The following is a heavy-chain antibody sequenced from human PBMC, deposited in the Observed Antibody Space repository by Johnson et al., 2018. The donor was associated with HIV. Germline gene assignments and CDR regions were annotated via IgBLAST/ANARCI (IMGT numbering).Heavy chain of an antibody. CDR2: IKSKTDGGTP. D-gene: IGHD2-8*02. V-gene: IGHV3-15*01. J-gene: IGHJ3*02. CDR1: GFTFSNAW. CDR3: PTILPWSLDAFDI. Sequence: VQLVESGGGLVQPGGSLRLSCEASGFTFSNAWMSWVRQAPGKGLEWVGRIKSKTDGGTPDYAAPVKGRFTISRDDSKNTLYLQMNSLKTEDTAVYYCPTILPWSLDAFDIWGQGTMVTVSS.